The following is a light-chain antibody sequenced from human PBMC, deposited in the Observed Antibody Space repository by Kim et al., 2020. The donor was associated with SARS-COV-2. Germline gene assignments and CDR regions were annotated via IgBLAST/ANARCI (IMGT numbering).Light chain of an antibody. V-gene: IGLV2-14*03. CDR3: SSYIISITLAYV. CDR1: SSDVGGYTY. J-gene: IGLJ1*01. CDR2: HFS. Sequence: SITISSTGTSSDVGGYTYVSLYQQHPGTAPQLMIYHFSNRPSGVSNRSSGSKSGNTASLTISGLQAEDEADSYCSSYIISITLAYVFGTGTKVTVL.